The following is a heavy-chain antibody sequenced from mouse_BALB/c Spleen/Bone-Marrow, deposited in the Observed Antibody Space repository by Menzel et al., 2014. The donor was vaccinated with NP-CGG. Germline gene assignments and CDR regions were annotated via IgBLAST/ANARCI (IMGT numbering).Heavy chain of an antibody. Sequence: VQLQQSRAELAKPGASVRMSCKASGYTFTNYWMHWVKQRPGQGLEWIGYIDPNTYYTRYNQKFKDKATLTADKSSSTAYLQLSSPTSEDSAVYYCARYWDAYWGQGTLVTVSA. CDR3: ARYWDAY. V-gene: IGHV1-7*01. CDR2: IDPNTYYT. D-gene: IGHD4-1*01. CDR1: GYTFTNYW. J-gene: IGHJ3*01.